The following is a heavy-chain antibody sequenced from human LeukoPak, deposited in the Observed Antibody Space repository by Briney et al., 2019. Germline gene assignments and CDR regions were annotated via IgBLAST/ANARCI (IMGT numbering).Heavy chain of an antibody. CDR2: ISYDGSNK. Sequence: PGRSLRLSCAASGFTFSSYAMHWVRQAPGKGLEWVAVISYDGSNKYYADSVKGRFTISRDNSKNTLYLQMNSLRAEDTAVYYCASLDASGYYEDGAFDIWGQGTMVTVSS. D-gene: IGHD3-22*01. J-gene: IGHJ3*02. CDR3: ASLDASGYYEDGAFDI. V-gene: IGHV3-30-3*01. CDR1: GFTFSSYA.